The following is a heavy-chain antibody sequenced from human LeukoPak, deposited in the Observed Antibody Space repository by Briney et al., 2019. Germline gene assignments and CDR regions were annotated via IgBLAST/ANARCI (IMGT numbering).Heavy chain of an antibody. V-gene: IGHV4-39*01. D-gene: IGHD3-22*01. J-gene: IGHJ4*02. Sequence: SETLSLTCTVSGGSISSSSYYWGWIRQPPGKGLEWIGSIYYSGSTYYNPSLKSRVTISVDTSKNQFSLKLSSVTAADTAVYYCARRYYDSSGYFYNGVQTFDYWGQGTLVTVSS. CDR1: GGSISSSSYY. CDR3: ARRYYDSSGYFYNGVQTFDY. CDR2: IYYSGST.